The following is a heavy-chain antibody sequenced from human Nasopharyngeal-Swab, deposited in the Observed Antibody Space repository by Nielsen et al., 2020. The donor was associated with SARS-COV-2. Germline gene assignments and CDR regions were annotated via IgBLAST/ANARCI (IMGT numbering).Heavy chain of an antibody. CDR3: ARRRAEPSFDY. Sequence: GSLRLSCTVSGDSIRNGYCWGWIRQPPGKGLEWIGSIYHSGSTYYNPSLKSRVTISVDRSKKQFSLRLSSVTAADTALYYCARRRAEPSFDYWGQGTLVTVSS. V-gene: IGHV4-38-2*02. J-gene: IGHJ4*02. CDR2: IYHSGST. CDR1: GDSIRNGYC.